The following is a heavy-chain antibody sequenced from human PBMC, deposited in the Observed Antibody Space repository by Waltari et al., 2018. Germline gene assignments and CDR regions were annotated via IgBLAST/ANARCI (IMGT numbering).Heavy chain of an antibody. D-gene: IGHD4-17*01. CDR2: IYYSGTT. CDR1: GFSITSGYY. CDR3: ATATTAHFDF. J-gene: IGHJ4*02. Sequence: QVQLQESGPGLVKPSETLSLTCAVSGFSITSGYYWHWSRQPPGKGLEWVGTIYYSGTTYYTPSLQSRVSISVDTSKNEFSQTLTSVTAADTAVYYCATATTAHFDFWGQGSLVTVSS. V-gene: IGHV4-38-2*01.